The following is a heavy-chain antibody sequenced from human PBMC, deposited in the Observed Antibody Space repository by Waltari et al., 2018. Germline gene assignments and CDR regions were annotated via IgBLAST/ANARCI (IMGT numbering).Heavy chain of an antibody. CDR2: ISYDGSNK. CDR1: GFTFSSYG. V-gene: IGHV3-30*18. Sequence: VQLVASGGGLVRPGRSLRLSCAAPGFTFSSYGMHWVRHAAGKGREWVPVISYDGSNKYYADSVKGRFTISRDNSKNTLYLQMNSLRAEDTAVYYCAKGVRFLEWLLLGPVDYWGQGTLVTVSS. J-gene: IGHJ4*02. D-gene: IGHD3-3*01. CDR3: AKGVRFLEWLLLGPVDY.